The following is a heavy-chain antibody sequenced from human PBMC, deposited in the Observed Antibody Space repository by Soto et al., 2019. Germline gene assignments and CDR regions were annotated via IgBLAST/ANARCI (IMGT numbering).Heavy chain of an antibody. V-gene: IGHV3-23*01. CDR1: AFTFSNYA. J-gene: IGHJ4*02. D-gene: IGHD1-26*01. CDR2: ISGSGST. CDR3: AKRAWGYFYFDY. Sequence: EVQLLESGGDLVQPGGSLRLSCAASAFTFSNYAMSWVRQAPGKGLEWVSVISGSGSTYYADSVKGRFTISRDNSKNTLYLQMNSLRAEDTAVYYCAKRAWGYFYFDYWGQGTLVTVSS.